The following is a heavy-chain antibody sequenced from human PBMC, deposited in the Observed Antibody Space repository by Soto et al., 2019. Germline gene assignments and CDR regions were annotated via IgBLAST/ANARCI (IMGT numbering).Heavy chain of an antibody. V-gene: IGHV3-64*01. CDR1: GFTLSGYA. CDR2: ISSNGVGT. D-gene: IGHD6-6*01. Sequence: VQLAESGGGLAQPGGSLRLSCAASGFTLSGYAMDWVRQAPGKGLEYVSGISSNGVGTYYANSVQGRFTISRDNSKSTVYLQMGSLRPEDMAVYYCARRARPDFYYMDVWGKGTTVIVSS. CDR3: ARRARPDFYYMDV. J-gene: IGHJ6*03.